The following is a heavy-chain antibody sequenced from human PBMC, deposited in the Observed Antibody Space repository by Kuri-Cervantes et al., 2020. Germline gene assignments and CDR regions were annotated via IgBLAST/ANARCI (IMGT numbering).Heavy chain of an antibody. CDR1: GGSFSGYY. Sequence: SETLSLTCAVYGGSFSGYYWSWIRQPPGKGLEWIGEINHSGSTNYNPSLKSRVTISVDTSKNQFSLKLSSVAAADTAVYYCAREDFDWLSTYSSSWQKIGGYVTPVYFDYWGQGTLVTVSS. D-gene: IGHD3-9*01. V-gene: IGHV4-34*01. CDR2: INHSGST. J-gene: IGHJ4*02. CDR3: AREDFDWLSTYSSSWQKIGGYVTPVYFDY.